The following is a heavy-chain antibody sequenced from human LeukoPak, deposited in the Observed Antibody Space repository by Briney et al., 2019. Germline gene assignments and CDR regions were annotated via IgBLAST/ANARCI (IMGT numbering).Heavy chain of an antibody. CDR2: IRSKTNNYAT. CDR3: SRHTDTSTYCGGDCSNY. V-gene: IGHV3-73*01. D-gene: IGHD2-21*02. J-gene: IGHJ4*02. CDR1: GLTFSGSA. Sequence: GGSLGLSCAASGLTFSGSAMDWVRQASGKGLEWIGRIRSKTNNYATTYAASVKGRFTISRDDSQNTAYLQMNSLKTEDTAVYYCSRHTDTSTYCGGDCSNYWGQGTLVTVSS.